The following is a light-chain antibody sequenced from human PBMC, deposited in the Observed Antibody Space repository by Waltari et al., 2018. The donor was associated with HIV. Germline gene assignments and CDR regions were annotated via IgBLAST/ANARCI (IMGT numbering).Light chain of an antibody. CDR2: GAT. V-gene: IGKV3-20*01. CDR3: QDYGSSPQGT. CDR1: QSVISSH. Sequence: EIVLTQSPGTLSLSPGERATLSCGASQSVISSHLAWYQQKPGQAPRLLIYGATSRATGIPDRFSGSGSATDFTLSISRLEPEDFAMYYCQDYGSSPQGTFGGGTKVEIK. J-gene: IGKJ4*01.